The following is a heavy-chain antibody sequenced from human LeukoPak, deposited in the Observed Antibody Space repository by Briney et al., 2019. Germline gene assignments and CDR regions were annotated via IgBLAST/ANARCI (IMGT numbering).Heavy chain of an antibody. J-gene: IGHJ3*02. CDR3: AREASGSRDAFDI. V-gene: IGHV4-59*01. CDR2: IYYSGST. Sequence: SETLSLTCTVSGGSISSYYWSWIRQPPGKGLEWIGYIYYSGSTNYNPSLKSRVTISVDTSMNQFSLKLSSVTAADTAVHYCAREASGSRDAFDIWGQGTMVTVSS. CDR1: GGSISSYY. D-gene: IGHD1-26*01.